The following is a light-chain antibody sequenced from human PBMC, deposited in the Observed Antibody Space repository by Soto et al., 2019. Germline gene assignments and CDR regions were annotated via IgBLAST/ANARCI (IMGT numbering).Light chain of an antibody. CDR1: QTISSN. Sequence: VVMTQSPATRSVSPGETATLSCRASQTISSNLAWYQQQPGQAPRLLTYGASTRATGVPARFSGSGSGTEFSLTARGLQSEDFAVYYCQQCNNWLTFGGGTKVEIK. V-gene: IGKV3-15*01. J-gene: IGKJ4*01. CDR2: GAS. CDR3: QQCNNWLT.